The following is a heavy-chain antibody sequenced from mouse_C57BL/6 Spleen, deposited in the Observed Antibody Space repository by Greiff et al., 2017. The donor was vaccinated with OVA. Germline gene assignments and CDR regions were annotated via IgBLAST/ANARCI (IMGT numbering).Heavy chain of an antibody. V-gene: IGHV1-69*01. CDR1: GYTFTSYW. J-gene: IGHJ3*01. Sequence: QVQLQQPGAELVMPGASVKLSCKASGYTFTSYWMHWVKQRPGQGLEWIGEIDPSDSYTNYNQKFKGKSTLTVDKSSSTAYMQLSSLPSEDSAVYYCARFSGSSPWFAYWGQGTLVTVSA. D-gene: IGHD1-1*01. CDR2: IDPSDSYT. CDR3: ARFSGSSPWFAY.